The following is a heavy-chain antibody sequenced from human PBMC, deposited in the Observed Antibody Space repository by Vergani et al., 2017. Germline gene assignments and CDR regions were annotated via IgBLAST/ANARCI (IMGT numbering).Heavy chain of an antibody. CDR3: ARDPYYYYGMDV. J-gene: IGHJ6*02. Sequence: QVQLQESGPGLVKPSETLSLTCTVSGGSISSYYWSWIRQPPGKGLEWIGYIYYSGSTNYNPSLTSRVTISVDTSKNQFSLKLSSVTAADTAVYYCARDPYYYYGMDVWGQGTTVTVSS. V-gene: IGHV4-59*01. CDR2: IYYSGST. CDR1: GGSISSYY.